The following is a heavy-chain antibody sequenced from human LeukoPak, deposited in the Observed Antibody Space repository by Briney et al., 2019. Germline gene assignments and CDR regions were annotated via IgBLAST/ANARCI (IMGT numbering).Heavy chain of an antibody. D-gene: IGHD2-15*01. V-gene: IGHV3-23*01. J-gene: IGHJ4*02. CDR3: TTGYCSGGSCYVFDY. CDR2: ISGSGGST. CDR1: GFTFSSYG. Sequence: GGTLRLSCAASGFTFSSYGMSWVRQAPGKGLEWVSAISGSGGSTYYADSVKGRFTISRDNSKNTLYLQMNSLKTEDTAVYYCTTGYCSGGSCYVFDYWGQGTLVTVSS.